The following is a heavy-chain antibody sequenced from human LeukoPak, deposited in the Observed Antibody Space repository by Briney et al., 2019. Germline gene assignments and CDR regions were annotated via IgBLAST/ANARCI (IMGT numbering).Heavy chain of an antibody. CDR3: ARGPPPDFDC. Sequence: ASETLSLTCTVSGGSISSFYWSWIRQPAGNGLEWIGRIYASGSTDYNPSLKSRVTMSVDTSKNQFSLKLSSVTAADTAMYYCARGPPPDFDCWGQGTLVTVSS. V-gene: IGHV4-4*07. CDR2: IYASGST. J-gene: IGHJ4*02. CDR1: GGSISSFY.